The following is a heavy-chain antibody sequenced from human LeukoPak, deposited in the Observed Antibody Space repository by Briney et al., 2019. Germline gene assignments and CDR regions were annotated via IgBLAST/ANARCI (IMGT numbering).Heavy chain of an antibody. CDR2: INSDGSIT. CDR3: ARAFAGSSWSN. D-gene: IGHD6-13*01. V-gene: IGHV3-74*01. CDR1: GFTFSSYW. Sequence: GGSLRLSCAASGFTFSSYWMHWVRQAPGKGLVWVSRINSDGSITSYADSVKGRFTISIDNAKNTLYLQMNSLRAEDTAVYYCARAFAGSSWSNWGQGTLVTVSS. J-gene: IGHJ4*02.